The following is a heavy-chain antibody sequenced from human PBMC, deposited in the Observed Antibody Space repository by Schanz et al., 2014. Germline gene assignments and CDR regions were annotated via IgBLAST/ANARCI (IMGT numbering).Heavy chain of an antibody. Sequence: QVQLVQSGAEVKKPGASVKVSCKASGYTFTSHGISWVRQAPGQGLEWMGWITAYNGDTNYALKLQGRVTMTTDTSTGTAYMELRSLRSDDTALYYCARDFSAYVGNYFDYCGQGTLVTVSS. D-gene: IGHD5-12*01. J-gene: IGHJ4*02. CDR2: ITAYNGDT. V-gene: IGHV1-18*01. CDR3: ARDFSAYVGNYFDY. CDR1: GYTFTSHG.